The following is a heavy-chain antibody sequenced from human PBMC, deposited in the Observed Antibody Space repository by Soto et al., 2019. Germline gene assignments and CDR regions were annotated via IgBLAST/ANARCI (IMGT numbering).Heavy chain of an antibody. CDR2: TYYRSKWYN. CDR3: AKVRPLRDCTSTSCLGAFDI. V-gene: IGHV6-1*01. Sequence: SQTLSLTCAISGDSVSSNSAAWNWIRQSPSRGLEWLGRTYYRSKWYNDYAVSVKSRITINPDTSKNQFSLQLNSVTPEDTAVYYCAKVRPLRDCTSTSCLGAFDIWGQGTMVTVSS. J-gene: IGHJ3*02. D-gene: IGHD2-2*01. CDR1: GDSVSSNSAA.